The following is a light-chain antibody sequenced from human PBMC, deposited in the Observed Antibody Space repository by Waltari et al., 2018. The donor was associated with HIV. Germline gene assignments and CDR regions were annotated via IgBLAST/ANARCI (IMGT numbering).Light chain of an antibody. Sequence: MMQSPDILPVSPGEGVTLTCRASQSVNTNVAWYQQRPGQAPRLLSYGVSTRAAGFPARFSGGGSGTEFTLTISSLQSEDFALYFCHQYNNWPYTFGQGTKLDIK. CDR3: HQYNNWPYT. J-gene: IGKJ2*01. V-gene: IGKV3-15*01. CDR1: QSVNTN. CDR2: GVS.